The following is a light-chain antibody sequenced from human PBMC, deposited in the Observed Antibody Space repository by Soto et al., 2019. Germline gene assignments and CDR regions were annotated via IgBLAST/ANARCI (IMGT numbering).Light chain of an antibody. CDR1: QSLLHSNGYNY. J-gene: IGKJ1*01. V-gene: IGKV2-28*01. CDR2: LGS. Sequence: DIVMTQSPLSLHVTPGEPASISCRSSQSLLHSNGYNYLDWYLQKPGQSPQVLIYLGSYRASGVPDRFSGSGSGTDFTLKISRVEAEDVGVYYCMQALQTRTFGQGTKVDI. CDR3: MQALQTRT.